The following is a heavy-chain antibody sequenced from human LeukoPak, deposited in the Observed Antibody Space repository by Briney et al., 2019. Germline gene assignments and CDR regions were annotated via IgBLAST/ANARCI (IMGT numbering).Heavy chain of an antibody. CDR3: ARGADSSGYYSILYFDY. CDR1: GGSISSYY. V-gene: IGHV4-59*01. Sequence: SETLSLTCTVSGGSISSYYWNWIRQPPGKGLEWIGYIYYSGSTNYNPSLKSRVTISVDTSKNQFSLKLISVTAADTAVYYCARGADSSGYYSILYFDYWGQGTLVTVSS. J-gene: IGHJ4*02. CDR2: IYYSGST. D-gene: IGHD3-22*01.